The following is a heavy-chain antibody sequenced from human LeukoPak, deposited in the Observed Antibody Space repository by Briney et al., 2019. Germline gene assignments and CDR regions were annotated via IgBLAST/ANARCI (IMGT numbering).Heavy chain of an antibody. V-gene: IGHV4-34*01. CDR1: GGSFSGYS. CDR2: INHSGST. CDR3: ARRSRGYSYGYASLAGYYFDY. D-gene: IGHD5-18*01. J-gene: IGHJ4*02. Sequence: SETLSLTCAVYGGSFSGYSWSWIRQPPGKGLEWIGEINHSGSTNYNPSLKSRVTISVDTSKNQFSLRLISVTAADTAVYYCARRSRGYSYGYASLAGYYFDYWGQGTLVTVSS.